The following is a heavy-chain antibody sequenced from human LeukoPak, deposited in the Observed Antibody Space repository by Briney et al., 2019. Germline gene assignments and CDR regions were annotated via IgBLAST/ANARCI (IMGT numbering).Heavy chain of an antibody. CDR1: GFTFSGYG. V-gene: IGHV3-30*18. J-gene: IGHJ6*02. CDR3: AKGGGSHYTHTSFYYGMDV. CDR2: ISYDGSNE. Sequence: GGSLRLSCAASGFTFSGYGMQWVRQAPGKGLEWVALISYDGSNEYYAGSVEGRFTISRDNPKNTQYLQMNSLRAEDTAVYYCAKGGGSHYTHTSFYYGMDVWGQGTTVTVSS. D-gene: IGHD2-15*01.